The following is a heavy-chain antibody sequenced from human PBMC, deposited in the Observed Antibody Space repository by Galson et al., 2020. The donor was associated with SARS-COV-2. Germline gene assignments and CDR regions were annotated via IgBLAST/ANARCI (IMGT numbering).Heavy chain of an antibody. CDR3: ARGNSPCVTIFGVLTGTCGMDV. V-gene: IGHV4-61*02. CDR1: GASISSGSYY. Sequence: SQTLSLTCTVSGASISSGSYYWSWIRPPAGKGLEWIERIYKSGNTTSNPSLWSQATISVHTSKNQFSLKLTSVTAADTAVYYCARGNSPCVTIFGVLTGTCGMDVWGQGTTVTVSS. CDR2: IYKSGNT. D-gene: IGHD3-3*01. J-gene: IGHJ6*02.